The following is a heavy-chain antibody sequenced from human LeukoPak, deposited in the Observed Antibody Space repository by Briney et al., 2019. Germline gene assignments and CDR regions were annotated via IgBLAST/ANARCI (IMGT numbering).Heavy chain of an antibody. CDR1: GFTFSTYW. CDR2: IKGDESAR. V-gene: IGHV3-7*01. D-gene: IGHD1-26*01. CDR3: ARDVGGSLDY. Sequence: GGSLRLSCAASGFTFSTYWMAWVRQAPGKGLEWVANIKGDESARHQADSVKGRFTISRDNAENSVYLQMSSLRGEDTAVYYCARDVGGSLDYWGQGTLVTVSS. J-gene: IGHJ4*02.